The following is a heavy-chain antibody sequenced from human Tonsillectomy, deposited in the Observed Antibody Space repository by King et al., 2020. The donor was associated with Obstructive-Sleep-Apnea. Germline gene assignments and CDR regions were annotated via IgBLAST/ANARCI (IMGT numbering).Heavy chain of an antibody. J-gene: IGHJ4*02. CDR1: GGSISSSSYY. V-gene: IGHV4-39*07. CDR2: IYYSGST. CDR3: ARDLADYGSGSYYLTFHFDY. D-gene: IGHD3-10*01. Sequence: QLQESGPGLVKPSETLSLICTVSGGSISSSSYYWGWIRQPPGKGLEWIGSIYYSGSTYYNPSLKSRVTISVDTSKNQFSLKLSSVTAADTAVYYCARDLADYGSGSYYLTFHFDYWGQGTLVTVSS.